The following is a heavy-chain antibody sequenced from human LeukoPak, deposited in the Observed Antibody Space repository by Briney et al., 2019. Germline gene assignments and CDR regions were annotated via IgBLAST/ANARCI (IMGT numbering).Heavy chain of an antibody. CDR3: ARDEGYYFYMDV. V-gene: IGHV1-46*01. J-gene: IGHJ6*03. CDR1: GYTFSSYY. CDR2: INPSGGST. Sequence: ASVKVSCKATGYTFSSYYIHWVRQAPAQGLEWMGIINPSGGSTNYAHKFQDRVTMTRDTSTSTVYMELSSLRSEDTAVYYCARDEGYYFYMDVWGKGTTVTVCS.